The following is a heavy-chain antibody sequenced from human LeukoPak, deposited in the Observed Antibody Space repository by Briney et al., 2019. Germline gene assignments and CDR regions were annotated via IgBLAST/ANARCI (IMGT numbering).Heavy chain of an antibody. D-gene: IGHD6-13*01. V-gene: IGHV4-39*07. CDR2: IYYSGST. CDR1: GGSISSGGYY. CDR3: ARDVSSSWPHYYFDY. J-gene: IGHJ4*02. Sequence: SETLSLTCTVSGGSISSGGYYWGWIRQPPGKGLEWIGSIYYSGSTYYNPSLKSRVTISVDTSKNQFSLKLSSVTTADTAVYYCARDVSSSWPHYYFDYWGQGTLVTVSS.